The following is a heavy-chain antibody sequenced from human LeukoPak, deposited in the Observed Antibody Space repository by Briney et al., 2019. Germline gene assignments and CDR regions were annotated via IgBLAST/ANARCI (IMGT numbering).Heavy chain of an antibody. D-gene: IGHD3-22*01. CDR1: GYTFTSYY. CDR2: INPSGGST. J-gene: IGHJ4*02. Sequence: ASVKVSCKASGYTFTSYYMHWVRQAPGQGLEWMGIINPSGGSTSYAQKFQGRVTMTRDTSTSTVYMELSSLRSEDTAVYYCARDFPEPKYYYDSSGYSPFDYWGQGTLVTVSS. CDR3: ARDFPEPKYYYDSSGYSPFDY. V-gene: IGHV1-46*01.